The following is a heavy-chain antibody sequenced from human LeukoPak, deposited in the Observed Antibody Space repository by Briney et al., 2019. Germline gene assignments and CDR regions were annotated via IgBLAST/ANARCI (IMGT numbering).Heavy chain of an antibody. D-gene: IGHD3-22*01. V-gene: IGHV1-46*01. Sequence: ASVKVSCKASGYTFTSYYMHWVRQAPGQGLEWMGIINPSGGSTSYAQKFQGRFTMTMDTSTSTVYMELSSLRSEDTAVYYCARDGSEYYYDSSGKYFFDYWGQGTLVTVSS. J-gene: IGHJ4*02. CDR2: INPSGGST. CDR1: GYTFTSYY. CDR3: ARDGSEYYYDSSGKYFFDY.